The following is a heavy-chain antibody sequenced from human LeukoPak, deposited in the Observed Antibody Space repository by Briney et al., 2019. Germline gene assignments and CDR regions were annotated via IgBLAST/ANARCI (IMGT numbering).Heavy chain of an antibody. Sequence: SETLSLMCSLSVHPQYGLDALGLRQPPGKRLEWIGDIHYKGSTNYNLYLKTRVTIPEDKTKRHLPPILTSVLAADTGHYYLARRNMGVNYWDYWYQGILVTVSS. J-gene: IGHJ4*02. CDR3: ARRNMGVNYWDY. CDR2: IHYKGST. D-gene: IGHD3-16*01. CDR1: VHPQYGL. V-gene: IGHV4-59*08.